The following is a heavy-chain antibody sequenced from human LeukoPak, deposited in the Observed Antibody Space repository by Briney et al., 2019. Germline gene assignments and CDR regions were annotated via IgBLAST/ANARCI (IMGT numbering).Heavy chain of an antibody. CDR2: INPTSGGT. CDR3: ARLAVFPL. D-gene: IGHD3-3*01. J-gene: IGHJ4*02. CDR1: GYTFIDYY. V-gene: IGHV1-2*02. Sequence: ASVKVSCKASGYTFIDYYIYCMRQAPGQGLEWMGWINPTSGGTNYAQKFQGRVTMTRDTSISTAYMELSELRSDDTAVYYCARLAVFPLWGQGTLVTVSS.